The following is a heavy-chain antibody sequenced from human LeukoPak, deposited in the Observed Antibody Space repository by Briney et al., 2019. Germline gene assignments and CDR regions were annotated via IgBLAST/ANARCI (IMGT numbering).Heavy chain of an antibody. Sequence: SVKVSCKASGGTFSSYAISWVRQAPGQGLEWMGGIIPIFGTANYAQKFQGRVTITTDESTSTAYMELSSLRSEDTAVYYCARGPTVVTHGGYGAFDIWGQGTMVTVSS. CDR2: IIPIFGTA. D-gene: IGHD4-23*01. CDR3: ARGPTVVTHGGYGAFDI. J-gene: IGHJ3*02. CDR1: GGTFSSYA. V-gene: IGHV1-69*05.